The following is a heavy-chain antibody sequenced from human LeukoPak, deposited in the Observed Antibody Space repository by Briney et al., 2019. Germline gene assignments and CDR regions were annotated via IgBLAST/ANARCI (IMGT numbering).Heavy chain of an antibody. Sequence: AGGSLRLSCAASGFTFSSYGMHWVRQAPGKGLEWVALISYDGSNKNYADAVKGRFTISRDNSKNTLYLQMNSLRAEDTAAYYCARPYYYDSSGYPSPNPAFDIWGQGTMVTVSS. CDR2: ISYDGSNK. J-gene: IGHJ3*02. CDR3: ARPYYYDSSGYPSPNPAFDI. D-gene: IGHD3-22*01. CDR1: GFTFSSYG. V-gene: IGHV3-30*03.